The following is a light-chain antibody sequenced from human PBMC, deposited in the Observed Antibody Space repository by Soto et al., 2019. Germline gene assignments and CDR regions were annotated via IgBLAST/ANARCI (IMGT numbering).Light chain of an antibody. J-gene: IGLJ1*01. CDR3: CSFASSTPCSSTFDV. Sequence: QSALTQPASVSGSPGQSITISCTGTASDVGSSNLVSWYQQYPGKAPKLIIYEGRRRPSGVSGRFSGSKSGNTASLTISGLQAEDEADYYCCSFASSTPCSSTFDVFGTGTKLTVL. CDR2: EGR. CDR1: ASDVGSSNL. V-gene: IGLV2-23*01.